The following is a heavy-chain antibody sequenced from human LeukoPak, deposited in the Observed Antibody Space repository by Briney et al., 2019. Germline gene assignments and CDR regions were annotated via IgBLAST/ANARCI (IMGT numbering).Heavy chain of an antibody. V-gene: IGHV3-30*02. J-gene: IGHJ4*02. CDR3: AKDPVSVVRGVIMPQFDY. CDR2: IRYDGSNK. Sequence: GGSLRLSCAASGFTFSSYWLTWVRQAPGKGLEWVAFIRYDGSNKYYADSVKGRFTISRDNSKNTLYLQMNSLRAEDTAVYYCAKDPVSVVRGVIMPQFDYWGQGTLVTVSS. D-gene: IGHD3-10*01. CDR1: GFTFSSYW.